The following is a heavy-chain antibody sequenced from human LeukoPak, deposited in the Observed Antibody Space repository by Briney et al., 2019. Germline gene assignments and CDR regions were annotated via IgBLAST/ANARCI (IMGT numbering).Heavy chain of an antibody. Sequence: PSETLSLTXTVSGGSISSYYWSWIRQAPGKGLEWIGYIYYSGSTNYNPSLKSRVTISVDTSKNQFSLKLSSVTAADTAVYYCARASGTGYYNFDYWGQGTLVTVSS. D-gene: IGHD3-9*01. V-gene: IGHV4-59*01. CDR2: IYYSGST. CDR3: ARASGTGYYNFDY. CDR1: GGSISSYY. J-gene: IGHJ4*02.